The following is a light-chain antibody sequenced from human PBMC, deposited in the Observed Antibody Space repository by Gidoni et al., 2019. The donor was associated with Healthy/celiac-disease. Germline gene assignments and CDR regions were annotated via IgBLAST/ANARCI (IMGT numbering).Light chain of an antibody. Sequence: DIQMTQSPSSLSASVGDRVTITCQASQDISNYLNWYQQKPGKAPKLLIYDASYLETGVPSRFSGSGSGTDFTFTISSLQPEDIATYYCQQYDNLPPNTFGGGTKVEIK. J-gene: IGKJ4*01. CDR2: DAS. CDR1: QDISNY. V-gene: IGKV1-33*01. CDR3: QQYDNLPPNT.